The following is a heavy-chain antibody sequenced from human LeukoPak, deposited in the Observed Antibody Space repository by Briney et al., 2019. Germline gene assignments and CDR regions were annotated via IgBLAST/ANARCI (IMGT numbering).Heavy chain of an antibody. CDR3: ARGRGIVGATSSPPFDY. D-gene: IGHD1-26*01. J-gene: IGHJ4*02. CDR1: GGSFSGYY. Sequence: SETLSLTCAVYGGSFSGYYWSWIRQPPGKGLEWIGEINHSGSTNYNPSLESRVTISVDTSKNQFSLKLSSVTAADTAVYYCARGRGIVGATSSPPFDYWGQGTLVTVSS. V-gene: IGHV4-34*01. CDR2: INHSGST.